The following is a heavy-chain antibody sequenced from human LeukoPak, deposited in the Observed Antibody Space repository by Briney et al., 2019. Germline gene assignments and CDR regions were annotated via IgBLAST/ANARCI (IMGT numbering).Heavy chain of an antibody. CDR3: ARGDQDYYDSSGYYCDY. V-gene: IGHV1-2*02. CDR2: INPNSGGT. CDR1: GYTFTGYY. Sequence: ASVKVSCKASGYTFTGYYMHWVRQAPGQGLEWMGWINPNSGGTNYAQKFQGRVTMTRDTSISTAYMELSRLRSDDTAVYYCARGDQDYYDSSGYYCDYWGQGTLVTVSS. D-gene: IGHD3-22*01. J-gene: IGHJ4*02.